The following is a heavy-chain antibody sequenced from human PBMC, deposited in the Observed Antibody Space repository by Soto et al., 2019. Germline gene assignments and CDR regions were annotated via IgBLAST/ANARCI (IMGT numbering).Heavy chain of an antibody. V-gene: IGHV3-23*01. D-gene: IGHD2-15*01. CDR2: ISGSGGTT. J-gene: IGHJ4*02. CDR1: GFTLSSDA. Sequence: PGGSLTLSCEDSGFTLSSDAMRWVRQGPVQGPHWVSAISGSGGTTYYADSVKGRFTISRDNSKNTLYLQMNSLRAEDTAVYYCAKTPRHCSGGSCYAGYFEFWGQGTLVTVSS. CDR3: AKTPRHCSGGSCYAGYFEF.